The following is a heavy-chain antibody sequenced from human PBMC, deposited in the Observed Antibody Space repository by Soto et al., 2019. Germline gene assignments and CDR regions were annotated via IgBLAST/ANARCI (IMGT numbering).Heavy chain of an antibody. J-gene: IGHJ4*02. D-gene: IGHD3-16*01. Sequence: QVQLVESGGGVVQPGRSLRLSCAASGFIFSTYAMQWVRQAPGKGLEWVAVISSEGGTKFYADSVKGRFSISRDNSKNTLYLQMSSLRPEDTAVYYCAGDFRGMGTFDYWGQGTLVTVSS. CDR2: ISSEGGTK. CDR1: GFIFSTYA. CDR3: AGDFRGMGTFDY. V-gene: IGHV3-30-3*01.